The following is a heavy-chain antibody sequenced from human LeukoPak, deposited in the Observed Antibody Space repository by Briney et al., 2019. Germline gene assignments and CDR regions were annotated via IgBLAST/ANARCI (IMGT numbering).Heavy chain of an antibody. J-gene: IGHJ6*02. CDR1: GFTVSSNY. CDR3: ARDRDYYYGMDV. D-gene: IGHD3-10*01. Sequence: GGFLRLSCAASGFTVSSNYMSWVRQAPGKGLEWVSVIYSGGSTYYADSVKGRFTISRDNSKNTLYLQMNSLRAEDTAVYYCARDRDYYYGMDVWGQGTTVTVSS. CDR2: IYSGGST. V-gene: IGHV3-53*01.